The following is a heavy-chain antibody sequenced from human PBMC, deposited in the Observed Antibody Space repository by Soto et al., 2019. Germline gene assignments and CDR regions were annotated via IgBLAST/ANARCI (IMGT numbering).Heavy chain of an antibody. Sequence: PWETLALTCAVSGGSITGGGYSWSWIRQPPGKGLEWIGYIYHIVSPYYNPSLFSRVTISVDRSNNQFSLELRFLTAADTAVYYCAREAPGGGQIDNWGQGTLVTVS. V-gene: IGHV4-30-2*01. CDR2: IYHIVSP. D-gene: IGHD3-16*01. J-gene: IGHJ4*02. CDR3: AREAPGGGQIDN. CDR1: GGSITGGGYS.